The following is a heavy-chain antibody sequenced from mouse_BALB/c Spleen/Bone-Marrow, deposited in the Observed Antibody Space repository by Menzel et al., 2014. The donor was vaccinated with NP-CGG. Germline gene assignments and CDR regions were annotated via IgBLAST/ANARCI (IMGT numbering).Heavy chain of an antibody. D-gene: IGHD2-10*02. Sequence: VQLKESGPELVKPGASVKMSCKASGYTFTSYVMHWMKQKPGQGLEWIGYINPYNDGTKYNEKFKGKATLTSDKSSSTAYMELSSLTSEDSAVYYCARGGYGNVYYAMDYWGQGTSVTVSS. J-gene: IGHJ4*01. CDR2: INPYNDGT. CDR1: GYTFTSYV. V-gene: IGHV1-14*01. CDR3: ARGGYGNVYYAMDY.